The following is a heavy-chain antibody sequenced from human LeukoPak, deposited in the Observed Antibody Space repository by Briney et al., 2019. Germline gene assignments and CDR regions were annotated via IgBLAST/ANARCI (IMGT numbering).Heavy chain of an antibody. CDR2: IYYSGST. Sequence: SETLSLTCTVSGGSISSGGYYWSWIRQHPGKGLEWIGCIYYSGSTYYNPSPKSRVTISVDTSKNQFSLKLSSVTAADTAVYYCARATSTTYYYDSSGYYYDWFDPWGQGTLVTVSS. D-gene: IGHD3-22*01. CDR3: ARATSTTYYYDSSGYYYDWFDP. J-gene: IGHJ5*02. CDR1: GGSISSGGYY. V-gene: IGHV4-31*03.